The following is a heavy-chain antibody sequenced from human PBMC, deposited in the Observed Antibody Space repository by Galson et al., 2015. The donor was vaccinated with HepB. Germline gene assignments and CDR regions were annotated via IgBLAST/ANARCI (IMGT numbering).Heavy chain of an antibody. CDR1: GYTFTSYA. J-gene: IGHJ6*03. Sequence: SVKVSCKASGYTFTSYAMNWVRQAPGQGLEWMGWINTNTGNPTYAQGFTGRFVFSLDTSVSTAYLQISSLKAEDTAVYYCARGLGSSLTRDYYMDVWGKGTTVTVSS. CDR2: INTNTGNP. V-gene: IGHV7-4-1*02. D-gene: IGHD2-2*01. CDR3: ARGLGSSLTRDYYMDV.